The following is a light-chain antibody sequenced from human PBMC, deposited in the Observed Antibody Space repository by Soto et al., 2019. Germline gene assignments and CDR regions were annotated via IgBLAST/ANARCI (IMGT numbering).Light chain of an antibody. J-gene: IGKJ1*01. V-gene: IGKV3-20*01. Sequence: ENVLTQSPDTLSVYPGEGATLSCRPSQSVTTGYLAWYQQKPGQAPRLLIYGTSSRATGVPDRFRASGSATDFTLTITRLEPEDFAVYYCQQFGDSLWTFGQGTRVEIK. CDR3: QQFGDSLWT. CDR1: QSVTTGY. CDR2: GTS.